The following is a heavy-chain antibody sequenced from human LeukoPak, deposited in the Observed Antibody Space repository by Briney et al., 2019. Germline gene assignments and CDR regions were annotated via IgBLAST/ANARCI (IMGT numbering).Heavy chain of an antibody. V-gene: IGHV3-7*01. J-gene: IGHJ5*02. CDR3: ARDLGQYYDTSDNWFDP. CDR2: IKQDGSEK. Sequence: GGSLRLSCAASGFTFSTYWMSWVRQAPGKGLEWVANIKQDGSEKYYVDSVKGRFTISRDNAKNTLNLQMNSLRAEDTAVYYCARDLGQYYDTSDNWFDPWGQGTLVTVSS. CDR1: GFTFSTYW. D-gene: IGHD3-22*01.